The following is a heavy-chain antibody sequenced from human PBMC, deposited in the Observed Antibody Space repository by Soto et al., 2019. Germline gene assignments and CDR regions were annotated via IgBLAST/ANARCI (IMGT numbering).Heavy chain of an antibody. J-gene: IGHJ4*02. CDR1: GGTFSSYA. CDR2: IIPMSGAT. CDR3: ARGGPENGY. V-gene: IGHV1-69*12. Sequence: QVQLVQSGAEVKKPGSSVKVSCKASGGTFSSYALSWVRQAPGQGLEWMGGIIPMSGATNYAQKFQGRVTCTADESTNTAYLELTSLRSEDTAVYYCARGGPENGYSGQGTLVTGSS. D-gene: IGHD1-26*01.